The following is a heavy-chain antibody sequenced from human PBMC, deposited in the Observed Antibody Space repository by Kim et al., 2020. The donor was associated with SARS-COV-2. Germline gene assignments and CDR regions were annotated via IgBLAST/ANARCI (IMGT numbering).Heavy chain of an antibody. V-gene: IGHV3-9*01. D-gene: IGHD2-15*01. CDR3: AKDTSHTNTPYYFDY. Sequence: GGSLRLSCAASGFTFGDYGMHWVRQIPGRGLEWVSSITWNGGNIRYGDSVKGRFTTSRDNAKNSLYLQMNSLRAEDTALYFCAKDTSHTNTPYYFDYWGPGILVTVSS. CDR1: GFTFGDYG. J-gene: IGHJ4*02. CDR2: ITWNGGNI.